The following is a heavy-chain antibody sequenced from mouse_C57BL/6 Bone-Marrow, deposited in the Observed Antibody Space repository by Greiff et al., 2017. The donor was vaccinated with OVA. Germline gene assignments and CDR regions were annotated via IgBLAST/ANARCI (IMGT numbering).Heavy chain of an antibody. V-gene: IGHV1-85*01. CDR2: IYPRDGST. CDR1: GYTFTSYD. D-gene: IGHD1-1*01. Sequence: QVQLQQSGPELVKPGASVKLSCKASGYTFTSYDINWVKQRPGPGLEWIGWIYPRDGSTKYNEKFKGKATLTVDTSSSTAYMELHSLTSEDSAVYFCARVYYYGSSLWYFDVWGTGTTVTVSS. J-gene: IGHJ1*03. CDR3: ARVYYYGSSLWYFDV.